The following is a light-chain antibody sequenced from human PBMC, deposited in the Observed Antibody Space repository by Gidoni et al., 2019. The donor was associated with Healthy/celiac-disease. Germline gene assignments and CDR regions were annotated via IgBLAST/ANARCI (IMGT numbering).Light chain of an antibody. Sequence: IVLTQSPGTLSLSPGERATLSCRASQSVSSSYLAWYQQKPGQAPRLLIYGASSRATGIPDRFSGSGSGTDFTLTINRLEPEDFAVYYCQQYGSSPSLTFGGGTKVEIK. J-gene: IGKJ4*01. CDR1: QSVSSSY. V-gene: IGKV3-20*01. CDR2: GAS. CDR3: QQYGSSPSLT.